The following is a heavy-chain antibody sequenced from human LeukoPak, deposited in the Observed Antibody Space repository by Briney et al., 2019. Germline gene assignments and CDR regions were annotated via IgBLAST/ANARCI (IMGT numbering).Heavy chain of an antibody. J-gene: IGHJ4*02. CDR2: IYDSGNT. Sequence: SETLSLTCTVSGGSITSASYYWGWVRQPPGKGLEWIATIYDSGNTYYNPSLKSRVTISKDTSKSQFSLKLISMTAADTAVYYCARGGWLRSWPDYWGQGTLVTVSS. CDR1: GGSITSASYY. V-gene: IGHV4-39*01. CDR3: ARGGWLRSWPDY. D-gene: IGHD5-12*01.